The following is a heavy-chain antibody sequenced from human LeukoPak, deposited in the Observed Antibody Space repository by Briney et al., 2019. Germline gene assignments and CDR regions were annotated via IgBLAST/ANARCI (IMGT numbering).Heavy chain of an antibody. D-gene: IGHD3-10*01. Sequence: SETLSLTCTVSGGSISSGGYYWSWLRQHPGKGLEWIGYIYYSGSTYYNPSLKSRVTISVDTSKNQFSLKLSSVTAADTAVYYCARLVAPITMVRGVISHFDYWGQGTLVTVSS. CDR2: IYYSGST. J-gene: IGHJ4*02. CDR3: ARLVAPITMVRGVISHFDY. V-gene: IGHV4-31*03. CDR1: GGSISSGGYY.